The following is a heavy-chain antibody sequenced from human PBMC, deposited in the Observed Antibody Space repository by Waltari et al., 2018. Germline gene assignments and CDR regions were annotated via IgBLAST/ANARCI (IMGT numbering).Heavy chain of an antibody. CDR2: MYYTGTA. D-gene: IGHD2-15*01. J-gene: IGHJ4*02. CDR1: GASITTYY. V-gene: IGHV4-59*01. Sequence: QVQLQESGPGLVKPSETLSLTCTVSGASITTYYYSWIRQSPGKGLQVIGSMYYTGTAYYNPSRRSRVTISLDTSKNQFSLSLTSVTTADTAVYYCARDYPAAHVFDYWGQGTVVAVSS. CDR3: ARDYPAAHVFDY.